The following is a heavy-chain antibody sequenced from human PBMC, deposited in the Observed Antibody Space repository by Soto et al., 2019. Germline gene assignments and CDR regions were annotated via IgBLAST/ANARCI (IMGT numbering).Heavy chain of an antibody. V-gene: IGHV4-4*02. D-gene: IGHD6-19*01. CDR3: ARAGDSSGPVALGY. CDR2: MLHSGNT. CDR1: GDSVISNWW. J-gene: IGHJ4*02. Sequence: PSETLSLTCAVSGDSVISNWWWGWVRQSPGKGVEWIADMLHSGNTNYSPSLESRVTLSVDKSKNQFSLKMNSMTAADTAVYYCARAGDSSGPVALGYWGQGTLVTVSS.